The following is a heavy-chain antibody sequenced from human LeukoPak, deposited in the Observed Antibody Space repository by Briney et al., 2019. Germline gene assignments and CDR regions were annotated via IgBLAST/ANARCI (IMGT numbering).Heavy chain of an antibody. CDR3: ARGGSSSWRWFDP. Sequence: SETLSLTCTVSGGSISTSSYYWGWVRQPPGKGLEWIGNIFYSGSTYYSPSLKSRVTISLDTSKNQFSLKLSSVTAADTAVYYCARGGSSSWRWFDPWGQGTLVTVSS. CDR1: GGSISTSSYY. CDR2: IFYSGST. J-gene: IGHJ5*02. D-gene: IGHD6-13*01. V-gene: IGHV4-39*07.